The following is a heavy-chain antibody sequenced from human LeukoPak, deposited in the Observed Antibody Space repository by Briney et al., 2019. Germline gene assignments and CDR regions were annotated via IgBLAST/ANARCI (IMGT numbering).Heavy chain of an antibody. CDR2: IGGSGSLT. Sequence: AGSLRLSCSASGFTFGSYAVSWVRQAPGKGLEWVSGIGGSGSLTYYADSVKGRFTISRDNSKNTLYLQMNSLRAEDTAIYYCARDIWTAHYYRNYFEFWAQGTLVTVSS. CDR3: ARDIWTAHYYRNYFEF. J-gene: IGHJ4*02. D-gene: IGHD3/OR15-3a*01. V-gene: IGHV3-23*01. CDR1: GFTFGSYA.